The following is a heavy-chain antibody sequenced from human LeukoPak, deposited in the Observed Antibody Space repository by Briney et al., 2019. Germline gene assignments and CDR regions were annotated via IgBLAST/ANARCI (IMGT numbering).Heavy chain of an antibody. D-gene: IGHD2-15*01. CDR3: ARNAVVAGSAFDI. V-gene: IGHV1-46*01. Sequence: ASVKVSCKASGYTFTSYGISWVRQAPGQGLEWMGIINPSGGSTSYAQKFQGRVTMTRDTSTSTVYTELSSLRSEDTAVYYCARNAVVAGSAFDIWGQGTMVTVSS. CDR1: GYTFTSYG. J-gene: IGHJ3*02. CDR2: INPSGGST.